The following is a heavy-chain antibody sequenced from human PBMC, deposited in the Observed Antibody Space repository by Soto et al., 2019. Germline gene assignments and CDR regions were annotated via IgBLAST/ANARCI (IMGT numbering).Heavy chain of an antibody. CDR2: ISYDGSDK. V-gene: IGHV3-30*18. Sequence: QVQLVESGGGVVQPERSLRLSCAASGFTFRSYGMHWVRQAPGKGLEWVAVISYDGSDKYYADSVKGRFTISRDNSKNTMYLQMNSLRAEDTAVYYCAKGLRWLQMGHYFDYWGQGTLVTVSS. D-gene: IGHD5-12*01. CDR3: AKGLRWLQMGHYFDY. CDR1: GFTFRSYG. J-gene: IGHJ4*02.